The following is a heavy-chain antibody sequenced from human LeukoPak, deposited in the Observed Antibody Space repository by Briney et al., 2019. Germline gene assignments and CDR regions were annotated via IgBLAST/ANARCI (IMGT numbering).Heavy chain of an antibody. CDR2: ISGSGGST. Sequence: GGSLRLSCAAAGLTFSSYAMSWVRHAPGKGLEWVSAISGSGGSTYYADSVKGRFTISRDNSKNTLYLQMNSLRAEDTAVYYCAKVVQLLWFGELSPYYFDYWGQGTLVTVSS. D-gene: IGHD3-10*01. J-gene: IGHJ4*02. CDR3: AKVVQLLWFGELSPYYFDY. CDR1: GLTFSSYA. V-gene: IGHV3-23*01.